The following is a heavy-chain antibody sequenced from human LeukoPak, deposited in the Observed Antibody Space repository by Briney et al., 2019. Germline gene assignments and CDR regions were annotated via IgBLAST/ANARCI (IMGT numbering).Heavy chain of an antibody. D-gene: IGHD3-9*01. Sequence: PGGAPGPSLGTPGFPLKSKYMSRVRQAPGKGPEGVPFIYKDANTYYSDSVKGRFTISRDNSKNTLYLQMNSLRAEDTAVYYCARAMRSSDILTGYYPYYFDYWGQGTLVTVSS. V-gene: IGHV3-53*01. CDR2: IYKDANT. J-gene: IGHJ4*02. CDR3: ARAMRSSDILTGYYPYYFDY. CDR1: GFPLKSKY.